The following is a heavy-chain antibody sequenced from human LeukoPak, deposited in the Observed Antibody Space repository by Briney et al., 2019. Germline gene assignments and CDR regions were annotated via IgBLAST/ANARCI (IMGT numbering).Heavy chain of an antibody. CDR3: ARGALSIAVVGTFFDY. V-gene: IGHV3-23*01. Sequence: PGGSLRLSCAASGFTFSSYAMSWVRQAPGKGLEWVSAISGSGGSTYYADSVKGRFTISRDNAKNSLYLQMNSLRAEDTAVYYCARGALSIAVVGTFFDYWGQGTLVTVSS. CDR1: GFTFSSYA. CDR2: ISGSGGST. J-gene: IGHJ4*02. D-gene: IGHD6-19*01.